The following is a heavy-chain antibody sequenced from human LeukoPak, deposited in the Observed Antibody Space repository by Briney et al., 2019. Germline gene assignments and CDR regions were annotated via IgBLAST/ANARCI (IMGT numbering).Heavy chain of an antibody. Sequence: ASVKVSCKASGYTFTSYDINWVRQATGQGLEWMGWMNPNSGNTGYAQKFQGRVTMTTDTSTSTAYMELRSLRSDGTAVYYCARWQWLVLNDYWGQGTLVTVSS. V-gene: IGHV1-8*01. CDR2: MNPNSGNT. CDR3: ARWQWLVLNDY. D-gene: IGHD6-19*01. CDR1: GYTFTSYD. J-gene: IGHJ4*02.